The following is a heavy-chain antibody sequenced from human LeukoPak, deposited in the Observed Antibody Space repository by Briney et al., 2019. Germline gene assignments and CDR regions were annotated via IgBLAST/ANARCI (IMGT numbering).Heavy chain of an antibody. CDR2: ISSSGGAI. CDR1: RFTFSSYE. V-gene: IGHV3-48*03. D-gene: IGHD5-12*01. Sequence: GGSLRLSCVASRFTFSSYEMHWVRQAPGKGLEWVSCISSSGGAIYYADSVRGRFTISRDNAKNSLYLQMHSLRAEDTAAYYCASGYSYGGDYWGQGTLVTVSS. CDR3: ASGYSYGGDY. J-gene: IGHJ4*02.